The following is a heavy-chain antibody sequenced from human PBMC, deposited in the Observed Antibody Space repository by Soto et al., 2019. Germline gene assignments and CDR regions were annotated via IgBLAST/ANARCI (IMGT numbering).Heavy chain of an antibody. CDR1: GVSIVYYY. Sequence: SETLSLTCSVSGVSIVYYYWNWIRQPPGKGLEWIGHIYYTGITNYNPSLNSRVSISVDTSKNQISLKLASVTAADTAVYYCASLTARKYFHGVDVWGQGTTVTVSS. V-gene: IGHV4-59*01. D-gene: IGHD5-18*01. CDR2: IYYTGIT. CDR3: ASLTARKYFHGVDV. J-gene: IGHJ6*02.